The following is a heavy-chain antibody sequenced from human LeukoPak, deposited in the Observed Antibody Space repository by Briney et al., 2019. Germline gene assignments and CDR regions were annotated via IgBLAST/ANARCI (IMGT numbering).Heavy chain of an antibody. CDR1: GFTFSSYA. CDR2: ISYDGSNK. Sequence: PGGSLRLSCAASGFTFSSYAMHWVRQAPGKGLEWVAVISYDGSNKYYADSVKGRFTISRDNSKNTLYLQMNSLRAEDAAVYYCARDPPTVVITSPFVFWGRGTLVTVSS. D-gene: IGHD4-23*01. CDR3: ARDPPTVVITSPFVF. J-gene: IGHJ4*02. V-gene: IGHV3-30-3*01.